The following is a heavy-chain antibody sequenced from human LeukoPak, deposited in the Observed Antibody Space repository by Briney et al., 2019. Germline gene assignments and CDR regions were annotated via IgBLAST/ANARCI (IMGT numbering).Heavy chain of an antibody. CDR1: GGSISSYY. Sequence: KPSETLSLTCTVSGGSISSYYWSWIRQPPGKGLEWIGYIYYTGSTNYNPSLKRRVTISVDTSKNQFSLKLNSVSAADTAVYYCARRRHDYGDYYFDHWGQGTLVTVSS. CDR3: ARRRHDYGDYYFDH. V-gene: IGHV4-59*01. D-gene: IGHD4-17*01. CDR2: IYYTGST. J-gene: IGHJ4*02.